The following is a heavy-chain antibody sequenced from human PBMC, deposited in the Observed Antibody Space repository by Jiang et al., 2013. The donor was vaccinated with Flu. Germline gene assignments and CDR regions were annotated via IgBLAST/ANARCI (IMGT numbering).Heavy chain of an antibody. CDR1: GYTFTKYG. CDR3: ARNREQLGPIQD. D-gene: IGHD1-1*01. Sequence: QSGSELKKPGASVKVSCKASGYTFTKYGLNWVRQAPGQGLEWVGWINTKTGNPTHAQGFTGRLVFSLDTSVSTAYLQISSLTADDTAVYYCARNREQLGPIQDWGQGTLVSVSS. V-gene: IGHV7-4-1*02. J-gene: IGHJ4*02. CDR2: INTKTGNP.